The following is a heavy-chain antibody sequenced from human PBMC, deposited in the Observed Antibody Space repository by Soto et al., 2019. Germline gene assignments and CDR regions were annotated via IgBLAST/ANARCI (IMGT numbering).Heavy chain of an antibody. CDR1: GFTFSSYG. D-gene: IGHD2-8*01. J-gene: IGHJ4*02. V-gene: IGHV3-30*18. CDR2: ISYDGSNK. Sequence: QVPLVESGGGVVQPGRSLRLSCAASGFTFSSYGMHWVRQAPGKGLEWVAVISYDGSNKYYADSVKGRFTSSRDNSKNTLYLQMNSLRAEDTAVYYCAKDQGYCTNGVCYTRRYFDYWGQGTLVTVSS. CDR3: AKDQGYCTNGVCYTRRYFDY.